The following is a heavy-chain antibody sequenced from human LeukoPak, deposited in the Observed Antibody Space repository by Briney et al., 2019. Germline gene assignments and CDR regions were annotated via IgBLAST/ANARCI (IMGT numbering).Heavy chain of an antibody. V-gene: IGHV3-30*18. J-gene: IGHJ5*02. CDR2: ISLDGSDK. D-gene: IGHD6-19*01. CDR1: GFTFSSYA. CDR3: AKTGVAVTGNWFDP. Sequence: GGSLRLSCAASGFTFSSYAMSWVRQAPGKGLEWVAIISLDGSDKYYRDSVRGRFTISRDNSKGTLFLQMDSLRTEDTAVYYCAKTGVAVTGNWFDPWGQGTLVTVSS.